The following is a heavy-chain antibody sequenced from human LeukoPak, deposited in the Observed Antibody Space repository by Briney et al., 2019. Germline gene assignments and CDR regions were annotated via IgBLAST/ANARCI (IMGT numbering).Heavy chain of an antibody. Sequence: SETLSLTCTVSGYSISRGYYWAWIRQSPGKGLEWIGNIYHSGSTYSNPSLKSRLTISVDTSKNQFSLKLSSVTAADTAVYYCARAREIYYYDSSSPRGWFDPWGQGTLVTVSS. CDR1: GYSISRGYY. J-gene: IGHJ5*02. CDR2: IYHSGST. CDR3: ARAREIYYYDSSSPRGWFDP. D-gene: IGHD3-22*01. V-gene: IGHV4-38-2*02.